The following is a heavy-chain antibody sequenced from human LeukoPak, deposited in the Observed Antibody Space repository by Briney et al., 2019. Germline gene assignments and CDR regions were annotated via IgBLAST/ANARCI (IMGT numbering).Heavy chain of an antibody. J-gene: IGHJ4*02. V-gene: IGHV1-2*02. Sequence: ASVKVSCKASGYTFTGYYMHWVRHAPGQGLEWMGWINPNSGGTNYAQKFQGRVTMTRDTSISTAYMELSRLRSDDTAVYYCAVYCSGGSCYSKNYFDYWGQGTLVTVSS. CDR2: INPNSGGT. CDR1: GYTFTGYY. CDR3: AVYCSGGSCYSKNYFDY. D-gene: IGHD2-15*01.